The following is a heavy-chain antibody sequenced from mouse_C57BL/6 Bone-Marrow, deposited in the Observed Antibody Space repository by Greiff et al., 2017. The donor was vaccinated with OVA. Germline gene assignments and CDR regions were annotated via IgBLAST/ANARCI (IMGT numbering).Heavy chain of an antibody. CDR2: IYPGSGST. Sequence: QVHVKQPGAELVKPGASVKMSCKASGYTFTSYWITWVKQRPGQGLEWIGDIYPGSGSTNYNEKFKSKATLTVDTSSSTAYMQLSSLTSEDSAVYYCARRRWTVFDYWGQGTTLTVSS. D-gene: IGHD1-1*01. J-gene: IGHJ2*01. CDR1: GYTFTSYW. CDR3: ARRRWTVFDY. V-gene: IGHV1-55*01.